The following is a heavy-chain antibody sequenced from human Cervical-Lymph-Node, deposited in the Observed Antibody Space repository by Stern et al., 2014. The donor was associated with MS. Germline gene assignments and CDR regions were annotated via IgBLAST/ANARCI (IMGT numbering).Heavy chain of an antibody. J-gene: IGHJ5*02. Sequence: QVQLQESGPGLVKPSQTLSLTCTVSGGSISSGDYYWSWLRQPPGKGLEWIGYIYYSGSTYYNPSLKSRVTLSVDMTNNQFSLKLSSVTAADTAVYYCASANCSSTSCPNWFDPWGQGTLVTVSS. CDR1: GGSISSGDYY. D-gene: IGHD2-2*01. CDR2: IYYSGST. CDR3: ASANCSSTSCPNWFDP. V-gene: IGHV4-30-4*01.